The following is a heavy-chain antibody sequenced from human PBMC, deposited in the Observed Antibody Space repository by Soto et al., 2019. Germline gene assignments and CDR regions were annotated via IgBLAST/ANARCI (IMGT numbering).Heavy chain of an antibody. CDR2: INPDNGDT. CDR3: ARGIATGQLDP. D-gene: IGHD2-15*01. J-gene: IGHJ5*02. V-gene: IGHV1-3*01. CDR1: GYTFTRYT. Sequence: SVQVSCKASGYTFTRYTMNWVRQAPGQRLEWMGWINPDNGDTKSSQKFQDRVIITRDTSASTAYMDLSSLRSEDTAVYYCARGIATGQLDPWGQGTLVTVSA.